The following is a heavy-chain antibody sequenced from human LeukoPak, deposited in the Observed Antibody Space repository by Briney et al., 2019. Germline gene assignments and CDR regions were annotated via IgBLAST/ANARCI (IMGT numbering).Heavy chain of an antibody. CDR1: GFRFDDYG. D-gene: IGHD1-26*01. CDR3: AREWSA. Sequence: SGGSLRLSCVASGFRFDDYGMTWVRQAPGKGLEWVSVIYTGGSTHYADSVEGRFTISRDNSKNTVYLQMNSLRPEDTAVYYCAREWSAWGQGTLVTVSS. V-gene: IGHV3-53*01. J-gene: IGHJ5*02. CDR2: IYTGGST.